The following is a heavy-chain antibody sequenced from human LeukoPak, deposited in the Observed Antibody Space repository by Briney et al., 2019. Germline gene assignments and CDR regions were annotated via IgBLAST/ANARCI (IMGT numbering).Heavy chain of an antibody. D-gene: IGHD6-19*01. CDR2: ISGSGGST. CDR1: GFTFNNYA. V-gene: IGHV3-23*01. J-gene: IGHJ3*02. CDR3: AKRYSSGWYFDAFDI. Sequence: GGSLRLSCAASGFTFNNYAMSWVRQAPGKGLEWVSAISGSGGSTYYADSVKGRFTISRDNSKNTVYVQMNSLRAKDTAVYYCAKRYSSGWYFDAFDIWGQGTMVTVSS.